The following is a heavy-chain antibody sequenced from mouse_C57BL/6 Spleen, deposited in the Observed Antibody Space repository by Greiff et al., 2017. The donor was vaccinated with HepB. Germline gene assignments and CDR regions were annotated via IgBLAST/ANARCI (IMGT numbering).Heavy chain of an antibody. CDR3: ARYDGYYYDAMDY. CDR2: INPNNGGT. D-gene: IGHD2-3*01. V-gene: IGHV1-18*01. J-gene: IGHJ4*01. Sequence: EVQLQQSGPELVKPGASVKIPCKASGYTFTDYNMDWVKQSHGKSLEWIGDINPNNGGTIYNQKFKGKATLTVDKSSSTAYMELRSLTSEDTAVYYCARYDGYYYDAMDYWGQGTSVTVSS. CDR1: GYTFTDYN.